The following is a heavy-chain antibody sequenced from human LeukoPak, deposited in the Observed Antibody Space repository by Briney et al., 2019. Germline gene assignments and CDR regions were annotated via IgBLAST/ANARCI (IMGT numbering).Heavy chain of an antibody. CDR3: ASILKHEWEQTYYYYGMDV. J-gene: IGHJ6*02. CDR1: GGTFSSYA. V-gene: IGHV1-8*02. CDR2: MNPNSGNT. Sequence: GASVKVSCNASGGTFSSYAINWVRQATGQGLEWMGWMNPNSGNTGYAQKFQGRVTMTRNTSISTAYMELSSLRSEDTAVYYCASILKHEWEQTYYYYGMDVWGQGTTVTVSS. D-gene: IGHD1-26*01.